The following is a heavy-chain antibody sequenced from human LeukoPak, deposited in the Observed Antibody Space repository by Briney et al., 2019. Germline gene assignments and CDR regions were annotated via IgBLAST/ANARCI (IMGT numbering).Heavy chain of an antibody. CDR2: ISGSGGTT. Sequence: TGGSLRLSCAASGFTFSSYAMSWVRQAPGKGLEWVSAISGSGGTTHYADSVKGRFTISRDNSKNTLYLQMNSLRAEDTAVYYCAKSATGTTSNWFDPWGQGTLVTVSS. CDR3: AKSATGTTSNWFDP. J-gene: IGHJ5*02. D-gene: IGHD1-7*01. V-gene: IGHV3-23*01. CDR1: GFTFSSYA.